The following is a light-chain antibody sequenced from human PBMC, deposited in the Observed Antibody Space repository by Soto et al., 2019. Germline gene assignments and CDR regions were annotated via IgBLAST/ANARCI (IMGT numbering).Light chain of an antibody. Sequence: DIVMTQSPLSLPVTPGEPASISCRSSQSLLHSNGYNYLDWYLQKPGQSPQLLIYLGSNRASGVPDRFSGSGSGTDFTLKISRVEDEDVGVYYCMQALQTPHFGGGTKVEIK. V-gene: IGKV2-28*01. J-gene: IGKJ4*01. CDR1: QSLLHSNGYNY. CDR2: LGS. CDR3: MQALQTPH.